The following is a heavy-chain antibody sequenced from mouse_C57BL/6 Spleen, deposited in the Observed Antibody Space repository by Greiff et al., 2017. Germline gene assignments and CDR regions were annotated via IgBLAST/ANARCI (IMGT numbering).Heavy chain of an antibody. CDR3: ARGVVYDYGFDY. V-gene: IGHV3-1*01. D-gene: IGHD2-4*01. CDR1: GYSITSGYD. J-gene: IGHJ2*01. Sequence: DVKLVESGPGMVKPSQSLSLTCTVTGYSITSGYDWHWIRHFPGNKLEWMGYISYSGSTNYNPSLKSRISITHDTSKNHFFLKLNSVTTEDTATYYCARGVVYDYGFDYWGQGTTLTVSS. CDR2: ISYSGST.